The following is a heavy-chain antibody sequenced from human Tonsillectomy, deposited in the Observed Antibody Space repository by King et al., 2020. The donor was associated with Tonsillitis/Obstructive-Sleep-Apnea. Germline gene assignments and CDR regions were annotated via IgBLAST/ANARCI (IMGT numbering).Heavy chain of an antibody. CDR2: IRSKAYGGTK. CDR1: GFTFGDYA. CDR3: TRGATYYYDSSGYSFDY. V-gene: IGHV3-49*03. D-gene: IGHD3-22*01. Sequence: VQLVESGGGLVQPGRSLRLSCTASGFTFGDYAMSWFRQAPGKGLEWVGFIRSKAYGGTKEYAASVKGRFTISRDDSKSIAYLQMNSLKTEDTAVYYCTRGATYYYDSSGYSFDYWGQGTLVTVSS. J-gene: IGHJ4*02.